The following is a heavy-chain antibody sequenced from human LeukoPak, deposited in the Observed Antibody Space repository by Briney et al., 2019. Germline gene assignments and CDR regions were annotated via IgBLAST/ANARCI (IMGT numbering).Heavy chain of an antibody. CDR2: IKQDGSEK. Sequence: GSLRLSCAASGFTFSSYWMSWVRQAPGKGLEWVANIKQDGSEKYYVDSVKGRFTISRDNAKNSLYLQMNSLRAEDTAVYYCARMGYYYDSSGWEAYWGQGTLVTVSS. J-gene: IGHJ4*02. CDR1: GFTFSSYW. V-gene: IGHV3-7*01. D-gene: IGHD3-22*01. CDR3: ARMGYYYDSSGWEAY.